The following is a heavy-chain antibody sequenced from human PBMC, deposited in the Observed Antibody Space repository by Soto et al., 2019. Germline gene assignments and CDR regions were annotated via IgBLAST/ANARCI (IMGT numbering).Heavy chain of an antibody. Sequence: EVQLLESGGRLVQPGGSLRLSCAASGFTFSKFAMSWVRQAPGKGLEWVSAIRGSGGSTYYADSVQGRFTISRDNSKNTMYLEMNSLRVEDTAEYYCANDERFCFDGSGSDGALDSWGQGTLVTVSS. CDR2: IRGSGGST. CDR3: ANDERFCFDGSGSDGALDS. D-gene: IGHD5-12*01. V-gene: IGHV3-23*01. CDR1: GFTFSKFA. J-gene: IGHJ4*02.